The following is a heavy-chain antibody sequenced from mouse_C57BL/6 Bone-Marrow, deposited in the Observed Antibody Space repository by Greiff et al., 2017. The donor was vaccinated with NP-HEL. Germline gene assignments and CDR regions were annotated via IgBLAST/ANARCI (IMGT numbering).Heavy chain of an antibody. CDR2: INPNNGGT. V-gene: IGHV1-26*01. D-gene: IGHD2-1*01. CDR3: ARFYYGNYVYYAMDY. CDR1: GYSFPDYY. J-gene: IGHJ4*01. Sequence: VQLQQSGPELVKPGASVKISCKASGYSFPDYYLNWVKQSHGKSLEWIGDINPNNGGTSYNQKFKGKATLTVDKSSSTAYIELRSLTSEESAVYYCARFYYGNYVYYAMDYWGQGTSVTVSS.